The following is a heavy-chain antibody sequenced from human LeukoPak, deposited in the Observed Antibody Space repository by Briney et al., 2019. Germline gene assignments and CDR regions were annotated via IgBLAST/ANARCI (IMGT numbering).Heavy chain of an antibody. J-gene: IGHJ3*02. CDR1: GFTFSSYE. CDR2: ISSSGSTI. D-gene: IGHD3/OR15-3a*01. Sequence: GGSLRLSCAASGFTFSSYEMNWVRQAPGKGLEWVSYISSSGSTIYYADSVKGRFTISRDNAKNSLYLQMNSLRAEDTAVYYCARVRGLDACDIWGQGTRLTVSS. CDR3: ARVRGLDACDI. V-gene: IGHV3-48*03.